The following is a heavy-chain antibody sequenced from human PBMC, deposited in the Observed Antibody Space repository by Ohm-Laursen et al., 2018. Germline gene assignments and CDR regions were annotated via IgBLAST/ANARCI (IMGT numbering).Heavy chain of an antibody. Sequence: SLRLSCAASGFTFSDYYMSWIRQAPGKGLEWVSYISSSGSTIYYADSVKGRSTISRDNAKNSLYLQMNSLRAEDTAVYYCARAGPLPAAGHYGMDVWGQGTTVTVSS. V-gene: IGHV3-11*01. CDR2: ISSSGSTI. CDR3: ARAGPLPAAGHYGMDV. J-gene: IGHJ6*02. D-gene: IGHD2-2*01. CDR1: GFTFSDYY.